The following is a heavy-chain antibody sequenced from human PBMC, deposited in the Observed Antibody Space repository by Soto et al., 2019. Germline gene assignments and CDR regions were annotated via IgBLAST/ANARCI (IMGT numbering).Heavy chain of an antibody. CDR2: IVVGSGNT. V-gene: IGHV1-58*01. CDR3: AALYSGYDFTDY. Sequence: SVKVSCKASGFTFTSSSVQWVRQARGQRLEWIGWIVVGSGNTNYAQKFQERVTITRDMSTSTAYMELSSLRSEDTAVNYCAALYSGYDFTDYWGQGTLVTVSS. J-gene: IGHJ4*02. CDR1: GFTFTSSS. D-gene: IGHD5-12*01.